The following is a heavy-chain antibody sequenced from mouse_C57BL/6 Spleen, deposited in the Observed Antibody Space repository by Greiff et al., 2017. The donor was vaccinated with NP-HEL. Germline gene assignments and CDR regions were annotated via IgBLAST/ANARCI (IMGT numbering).Heavy chain of an antibody. D-gene: IGHD2-1*01. Sequence: QVQLQQSGAELVRPGASVTLSCKASGYTFTDYEMHWVKQTPVHGLEWIGAIDPETGGTAYNQKFKGKAILTADKSSSTAYMELRSLTSEDSAVYYCTRFYGNYVDYWGQGTTLTVSS. CDR3: TRFYGNYVDY. J-gene: IGHJ2*01. CDR1: GYTFTDYE. V-gene: IGHV1-15*01. CDR2: IDPETGGT.